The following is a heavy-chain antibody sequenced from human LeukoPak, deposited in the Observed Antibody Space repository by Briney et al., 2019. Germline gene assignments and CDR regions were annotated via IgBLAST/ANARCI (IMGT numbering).Heavy chain of an antibody. CDR2: IYHSGTT. Sequence: SETLSLTCAVYGGSFSGYYWSWIRQPPGKGLEWIGSIYHSGTTYYNPSLQSRVTISVDTSKNQFSLKLTSVTAADTAVYYCAKKGTSGSLNWFDPWGQGTLVTVSS. CDR1: GGSFSGYY. CDR3: AKKGTSGSLNWFDP. D-gene: IGHD1-26*01. V-gene: IGHV4-34*01. J-gene: IGHJ5*02.